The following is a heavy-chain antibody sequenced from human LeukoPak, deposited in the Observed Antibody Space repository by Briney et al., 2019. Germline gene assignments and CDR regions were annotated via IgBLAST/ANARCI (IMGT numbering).Heavy chain of an antibody. D-gene: IGHD6-6*01. V-gene: IGHV3-53*01. Sequence: GGSLRLSCAASGFTVSSNYMSWVRQAPGKGLEWVSVIYSGGSTYYADSVKGRFTISRDNSKNTLYLQMNSLRAEDTAVYYCARFGSSSYYYYYMDVWGKGTTVTVSS. CDR3: ARFGSSSYYYYYMDV. CDR1: GFTVSSNY. J-gene: IGHJ6*03. CDR2: IYSGGST.